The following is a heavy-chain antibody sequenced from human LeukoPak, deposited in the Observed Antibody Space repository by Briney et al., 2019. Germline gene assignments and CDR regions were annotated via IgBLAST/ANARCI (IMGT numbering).Heavy chain of an antibody. Sequence: AESLKISCKGSGYSFTSYWIGWVRQMPGKGLEWMGIIYPGDSDTRYSPSFQGQVTISADKSISTAYLQWSSLKASDTAMYYCARRPATYGSGSYYGDYWGQGTLVTVSS. D-gene: IGHD3-10*01. J-gene: IGHJ4*02. CDR2: IYPGDSDT. CDR3: ARRPATYGSGSYYGDY. V-gene: IGHV5-51*01. CDR1: GYSFTSYW.